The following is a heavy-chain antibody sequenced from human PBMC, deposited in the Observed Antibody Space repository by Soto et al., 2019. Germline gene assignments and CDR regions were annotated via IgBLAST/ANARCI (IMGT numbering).Heavy chain of an antibody. D-gene: IGHD1-1*01. J-gene: IGHJ4*02. CDR3: ARGRYGDY. CDR2: ISAHNGNT. Sequence: QVHLVQSGAEVKKPGASVKVSCKGSGYAFTTYGITWMRQAPGQGLEWMGWISAHNGNTNYAQKLQGRVTVTRDTSTSTAYMELRSLRSDDTAVYYCARGRYGDYWGQGDLVSVSS. CDR1: GYAFTTYG. V-gene: IGHV1-18*01.